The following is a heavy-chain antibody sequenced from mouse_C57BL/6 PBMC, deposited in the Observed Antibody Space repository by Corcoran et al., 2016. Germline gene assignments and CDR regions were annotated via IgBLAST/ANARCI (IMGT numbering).Heavy chain of an antibody. CDR2: INTYSGVP. V-gene: IGHV9-3*01. CDR1: GYTFTTYG. Sequence: QIQLVQSGPELKKPGETVKISCKASGYTFTTYGMSWVKQAPGKGLKWMGWINTYSGVPTYADDFKGRFAFSLETSASTAYLQINNLKNEDTATYFCARDGSSLYWYFDVWGTGTTVTVSS. J-gene: IGHJ1*03. CDR3: ARDGSSLYWYFDV. D-gene: IGHD1-1*01.